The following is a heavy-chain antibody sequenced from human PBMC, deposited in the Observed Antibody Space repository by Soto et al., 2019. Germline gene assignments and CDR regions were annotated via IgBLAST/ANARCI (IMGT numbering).Heavy chain of an antibody. CDR1: GFIFSGAA. CDR2: IRSKANSYAT. J-gene: IGHJ2*01. Sequence: EVQLVESGGGLVQPGGSLKLSCAASGFIFSGAAMHWVRQASGKGLEWVGRIRSKANSYATGYAASVTGRFTISRDDSRNTAYLQMNSLKTEDTAMYYCTTAGGYYDSSGNWYFDLWGRGTLVTVSS. V-gene: IGHV3-73*02. D-gene: IGHD3-22*01. CDR3: TTAGGYYDSSGNWYFDL.